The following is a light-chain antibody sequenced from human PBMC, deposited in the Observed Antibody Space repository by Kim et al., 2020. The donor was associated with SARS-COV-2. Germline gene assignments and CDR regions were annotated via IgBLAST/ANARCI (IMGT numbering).Light chain of an antibody. CDR1: QSVSSCY. J-gene: IGKJ1*01. Sequence: PGERATLSCRASQSVSSCYLAWYQQKPGQAPRLLNYGASSRATGIPDRFSGSGSGTDFTLTISRLEPEDFAVYYCQQYGSSPPRTFGQGTKVDIK. V-gene: IGKV3-20*01. CDR3: QQYGSSPPRT. CDR2: GAS.